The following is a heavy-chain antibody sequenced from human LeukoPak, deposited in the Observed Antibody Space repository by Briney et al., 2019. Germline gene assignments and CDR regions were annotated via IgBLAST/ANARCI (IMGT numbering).Heavy chain of an antibody. D-gene: IGHD3-22*01. J-gene: IGHJ4*02. CDR3: ARVSSYYDSSGYTRLFDY. CDR1: GGSISSGGYS. Sequence: SQTLSVTCAVSGGSISSGGYSGSWIRQPPGKGLEWIGYIYHSGSTYYNPSLKSRVTISVDRSKNQFSLKLSSVTAADTAVYYCARVSSYYDSSGYTRLFDYWGQGTLVTVSS. CDR2: IYHSGST. V-gene: IGHV4-30-2*01.